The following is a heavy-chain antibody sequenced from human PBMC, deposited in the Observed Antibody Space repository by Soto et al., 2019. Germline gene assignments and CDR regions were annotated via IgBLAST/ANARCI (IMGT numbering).Heavy chain of an antibody. D-gene: IGHD5-18*01. CDR2: ISYDGSNK. Sequence: PGGSLRLSCAASGFTFSSYAMHWVRQAPGKGLEWVAVISYDGSNKYYADSVKGRFTISRDNSKNTLYLQMNSLRAEDTAVYHCARDPLWGTAMVLWYFDLWGRGTLVTVSS. CDR1: GFTFSSYA. CDR3: ARDPLWGTAMVLWYFDL. V-gene: IGHV3-30-3*01. J-gene: IGHJ2*01.